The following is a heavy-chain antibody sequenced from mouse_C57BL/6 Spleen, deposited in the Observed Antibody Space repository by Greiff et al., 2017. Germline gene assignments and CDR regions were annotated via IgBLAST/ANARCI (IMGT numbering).Heavy chain of an antibody. Sequence: QVQLQQPGAELVMPGASVKLSCTASGYTFTSYWMHWVKQRPGQGLEWIGEIDPSDSYTNYNQKFKGNSTLTLDTSASTAYMQLSSLTSEDSAVYYGARMDDYDGLYWGQGPTLTFSS. CDR3: ARMDDYDGLY. J-gene: IGHJ2*01. V-gene: IGHV1-69*01. D-gene: IGHD2-4*01. CDR1: GYTFTSYW. CDR2: IDPSDSYT.